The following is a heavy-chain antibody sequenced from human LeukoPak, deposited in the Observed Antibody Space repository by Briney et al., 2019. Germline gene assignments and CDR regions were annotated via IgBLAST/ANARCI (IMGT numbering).Heavy chain of an antibody. Sequence: SETLSLTCAVYGGSFSGYYWSWIRQPPGKGLEWIGEINHSGSTNYNPSLKSRVTISVDTSKNQFSLKLSSVTAADTAVYYCARGQSSHYGMDVWGRGTTVTVSS. J-gene: IGHJ6*02. V-gene: IGHV4-34*01. CDR2: INHSGST. CDR3: ARGQSSHYGMDV. CDR1: GGSFSGYY. D-gene: IGHD2-15*01.